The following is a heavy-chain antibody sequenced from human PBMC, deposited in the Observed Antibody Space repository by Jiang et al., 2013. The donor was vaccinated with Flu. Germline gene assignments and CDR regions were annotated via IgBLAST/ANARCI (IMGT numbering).Heavy chain of an antibody. V-gene: IGHV1-46*01. Sequence: QLVESGAEVKKPGASVKVSCKASGYTFTSYYMHWVRQAPGQGLEWMGIINPSGGSTSYAQKFQGRVTMTRDTSTSIVYMELSSLRSEDTAVYYCARDCSSMDGMDVWGQGTTVTVSS. J-gene: IGHJ6*02. CDR1: GYTFTSYY. D-gene: IGHD2-2*01. CDR2: INPSGGST. CDR3: ARDCSSMDGMDV.